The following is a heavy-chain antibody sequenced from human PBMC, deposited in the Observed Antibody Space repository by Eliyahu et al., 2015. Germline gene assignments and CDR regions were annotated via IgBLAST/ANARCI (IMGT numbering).Heavy chain of an antibody. D-gene: IGHD5-12*01. Sequence: QVQLQQWGAGLLKPSETLSLTCAVYGGSFXGYYWSWIRQPPGKGLEWIGEINHSGSTNYNPSLKSRVTISVDTSKNQFSLKLSSVTAADTAVYYCARERYSGYDRGVIGYWGQGTLVTVSS. CDR1: GGSFXGYY. V-gene: IGHV4-34*01. CDR2: INHSGST. J-gene: IGHJ4*02. CDR3: ARERYSGYDRGVIGY.